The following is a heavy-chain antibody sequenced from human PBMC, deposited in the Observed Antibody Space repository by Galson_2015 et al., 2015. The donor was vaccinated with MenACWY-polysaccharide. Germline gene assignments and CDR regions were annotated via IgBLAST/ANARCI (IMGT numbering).Heavy chain of an antibody. D-gene: IGHD1-14*01. CDR3: ARNQYKTAWSSFDS. CDR2: IWPGDSAT. CDR1: GYSFTTYG. J-gene: IGHJ4*02. Sequence: QSGAEVKKPGESLKISCKGSGYSFTTYGIGWVRQMPGKGLEWMGIIWPGDSATRYSPSFQGQVTISADKSINTAYLQWSSLKASDTAMYYWARNQYKTAWSSFDSWGQGTLVTVSS. V-gene: IGHV5-51*03.